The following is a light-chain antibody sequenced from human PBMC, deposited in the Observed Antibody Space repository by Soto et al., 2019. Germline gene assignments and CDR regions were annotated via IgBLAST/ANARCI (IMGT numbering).Light chain of an antibody. J-gene: IGKJ1*01. V-gene: IGKV3-20*01. CDR2: GAS. CDR1: QSVSSSY. CDR3: QQYGSSRTWT. Sequence: IELPQSPAPLSLSPGQSAPLSCRASQSVSSSYLAWYQQKPGQAPRLLIYGASSRATGIPDRFSGSGSGTDFTLTISRLEPEDFAVYYCQQYGSSRTWTFGQGTKVDI.